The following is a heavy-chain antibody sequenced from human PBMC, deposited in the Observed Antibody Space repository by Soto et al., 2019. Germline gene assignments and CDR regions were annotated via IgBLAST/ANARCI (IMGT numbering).Heavy chain of an antibody. V-gene: IGHV1-69*13. CDR2: IIPIFGTA. Sequence: SVKVSCKASGYSFTSYGISWVRQAPGQGLEWMGGIIPIFGTANYAQKFQGRVTITADESTSTAYMELSSLRSEDTAVYYCAREIVGYSSSSGRGSDWGQGTLVTVSS. D-gene: IGHD6-6*01. CDR1: GYSFTSYG. CDR3: AREIVGYSSSSGRGSD. J-gene: IGHJ4*02.